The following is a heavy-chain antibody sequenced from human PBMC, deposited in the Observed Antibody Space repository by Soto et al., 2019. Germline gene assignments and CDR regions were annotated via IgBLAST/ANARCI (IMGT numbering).Heavy chain of an antibody. J-gene: IGHJ4*02. CDR3: VGLAYYFDF. CDR1: GFTFSSYS. V-gene: IGHV3-30-3*01. CDR2: ISSDGAKK. Sequence: QRQLEESGGGVVQPGRSLRLSCAASGFTFSSYSIHWVRQAPGKGLQWVALISSDGAKKHYADSVKGRFSISRDNSKHLVSLQMNSLRDEDTAVYFCVGLAYYFDFWGQGDRVTVSS.